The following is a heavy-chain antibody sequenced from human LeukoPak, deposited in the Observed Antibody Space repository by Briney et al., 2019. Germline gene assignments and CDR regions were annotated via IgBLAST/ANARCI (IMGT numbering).Heavy chain of an antibody. CDR3: ARHIVGATPYYFDC. V-gene: IGHV4-39*01. Sequence: SETLSLTCTVSGGSISSGGYYWGWIRQPPGKGLEWIASIYYSGSIYHNPSLKSRVTISVDTSKNQFSLELSSVTAADTAMYYCARHIVGATPYYFDCWGQGTLVTVSS. D-gene: IGHD1-26*01. CDR1: GGSISSGGYY. CDR2: IYYSGSI. J-gene: IGHJ4*02.